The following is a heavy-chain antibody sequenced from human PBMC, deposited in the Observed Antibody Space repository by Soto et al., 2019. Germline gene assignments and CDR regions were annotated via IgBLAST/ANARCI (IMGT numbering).Heavy chain of an antibody. CDR3: VTGQRVDTSMAKYYYYGLDV. J-gene: IGHJ6*02. CDR2: ISTDNGNT. V-gene: IGHV1-18*01. D-gene: IGHD5-18*01. CDR1: GYTFTNSG. Sequence: ASVKVSCKASGYTFTNSGISWVRQAPGQGLEWMGWISTDNGNTNYAQHLQGRVSMTTDTSTSTAYMDLRSLRSDDTAVYYCVTGQRVDTSMAKYYYYGLDVWGQGTTVTVSS.